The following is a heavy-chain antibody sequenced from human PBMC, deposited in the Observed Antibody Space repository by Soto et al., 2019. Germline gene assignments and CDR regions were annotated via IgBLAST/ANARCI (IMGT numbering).Heavy chain of an antibody. CDR2: IIPIFGTA. V-gene: IGHV1-69*13. CDR3: ARDRAPTYYDFWSGYGPYGMDV. CDR1: GGTFSSYA. J-gene: IGHJ6*02. D-gene: IGHD3-3*01. Sequence: SVKVSCKASGGTFSSYAISWVRQAPGQGLEWMGGIIPIFGTANYAQKFQGRVTITADESTSTAYMELSSLRSEDTAVYYCARDRAPTYYDFWSGYGPYGMDVWGHGTTVTVS.